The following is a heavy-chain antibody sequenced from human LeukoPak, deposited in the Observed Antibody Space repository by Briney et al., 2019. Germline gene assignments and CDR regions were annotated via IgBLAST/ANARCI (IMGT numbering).Heavy chain of an antibody. CDR3: ARRRMPGSGSLENYYGMDV. Sequence: GESLKISCKGSGYSFTSYWIGWVRQMPGKGLEWMGIIYPGDSDTRYSPSFQGQVTISADKSISTAYLQWSSLKASDTAMYYCARRRMPGSGSLENYYGMDVWGQGTTVTVSS. V-gene: IGHV5-51*01. CDR2: IYPGDSDT. CDR1: GYSFTSYW. J-gene: IGHJ6*02. D-gene: IGHD3-10*01.